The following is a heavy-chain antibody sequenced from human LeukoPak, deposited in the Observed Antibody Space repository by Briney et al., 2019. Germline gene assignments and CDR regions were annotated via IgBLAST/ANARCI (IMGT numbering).Heavy chain of an antibody. Sequence: SETLPLTCTVSGGSISSYYWSWVRQPPGSGLEWIGEINHSGSTNYNPSLKSRVTVSIDKSKNQFSLKLSSLTVADTATYFCARHGLGRGVYITRQYNYYMDVWGTGTTVIVSS. CDR3: ARHGLGRGVYITRQYNYYMDV. V-gene: IGHV4-34*01. J-gene: IGHJ6*04. CDR1: GGSISSYY. CDR2: INHSGST. D-gene: IGHD3-10*01.